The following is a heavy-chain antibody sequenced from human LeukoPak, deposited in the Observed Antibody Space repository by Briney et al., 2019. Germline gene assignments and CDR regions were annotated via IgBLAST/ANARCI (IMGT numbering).Heavy chain of an antibody. CDR3: ARHATYYDFWSGYYTGGVTEPFDI. D-gene: IGHD3-3*01. CDR1: GGSISSYY. Sequence: SETLSLTCTVSGGSISSYYWSWIWQPPGKGLEWIGYIYYSGSTNYNPSLKSRVTISVDTSKNQFSLKLSSVTAADTAVYYCARHATYYDFWSGYYTGGVTEPFDIWGQGTMVTVSS. V-gene: IGHV4-59*08. J-gene: IGHJ3*02. CDR2: IYYSGST.